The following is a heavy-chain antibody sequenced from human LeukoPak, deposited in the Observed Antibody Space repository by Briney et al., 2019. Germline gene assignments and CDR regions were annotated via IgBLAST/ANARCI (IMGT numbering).Heavy chain of an antibody. J-gene: IGHJ5*02. CDR1: GGTFSSYA. CDR3: ARVGDDCSSTSCTTYNWFDP. D-gene: IGHD2-2*01. Sequence: SVKVSCKASGGTFSSYAIRWVRQAPGQGLEWMGGIIPIFGTANYAQKFQGRVTITADKSTSTAYMELSSLRSEDTAVYYCARVGDDCSSTSCTTYNWFDPWGQGTLVTVSS. CDR2: IIPIFGTA. V-gene: IGHV1-69*06.